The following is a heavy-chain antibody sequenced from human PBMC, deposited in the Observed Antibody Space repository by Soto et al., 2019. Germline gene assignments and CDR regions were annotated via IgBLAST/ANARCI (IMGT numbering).Heavy chain of an antibody. CDR1: GGTFSSYA. D-gene: IGHD3-10*01. V-gene: IGHV1-69*06. CDR3: AARGDITMVRGVIWYYYYGMDV. J-gene: IGHJ6*02. CDR2: IIPIFGTA. Sequence: GASVKVSCKASGGTFSSYAISWVRQAPGQGLEWMGGIIPIFGTANYAQKLQGRVTITADKSTSTAYMELSSLRSEDTAVYYCAARGDITMVRGVIWYYYYGMDVWGQGTTVTVSS.